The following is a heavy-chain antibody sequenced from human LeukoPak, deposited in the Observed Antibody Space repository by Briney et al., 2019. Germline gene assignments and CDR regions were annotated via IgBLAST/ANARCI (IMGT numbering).Heavy chain of an antibody. CDR1: GGSISSGSYY. J-gene: IGHJ4*02. D-gene: IGHD3-22*01. Sequence: SETLSLTCTVSGGSISSGSYYWSWIRQPAGKGLEWIGRIYTSGSTNYNPSLKSRVTISVDTSKNQFSLKLSSVTAADTAVYYCARANYYDSSGPLYYFDYWGQGTLVTVSS. V-gene: IGHV4-61*02. CDR2: IYTSGST. CDR3: ARANYYDSSGPLYYFDY.